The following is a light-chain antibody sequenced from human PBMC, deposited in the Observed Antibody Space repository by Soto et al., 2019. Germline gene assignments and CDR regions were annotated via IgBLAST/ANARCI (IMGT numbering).Light chain of an antibody. V-gene: IGKV3-20*01. J-gene: IGKJ5*01. Sequence: EIVLTQSPGTLSLSPGETATLHCRASQSVSSIYLAWYQQKPGQAPRLLIYGASSRATGIPDRFSGSGSGTDFTLIINRLEPEDFAMYYCQQYGSSLITFGQGTRLEIK. CDR3: QQYGSSLIT. CDR1: QSVSSIY. CDR2: GAS.